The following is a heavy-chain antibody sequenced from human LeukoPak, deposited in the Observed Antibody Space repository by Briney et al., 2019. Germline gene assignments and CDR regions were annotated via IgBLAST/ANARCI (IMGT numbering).Heavy chain of an antibody. CDR2: ISGSGGSP. D-gene: IGHD2-2*01. CDR1: GFTFSSYA. Sequence: GGSLRLSCAASGFTFSSYAMTWVRQAPGKGREWVSGISGSGGSPYYAHSLKGRFTIPRDNSKNTLYLQMNSLRAEDTAVYYCAKGSRWDCSSTTCYPYNWFDPWGQGTLVTVSS. CDR3: AKGSRWDCSSTTCYPYNWFDP. J-gene: IGHJ5*02. V-gene: IGHV3-23*01.